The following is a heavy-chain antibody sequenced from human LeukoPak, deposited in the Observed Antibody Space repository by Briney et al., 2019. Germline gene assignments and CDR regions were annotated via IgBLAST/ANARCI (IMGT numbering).Heavy chain of an antibody. CDR1: AGSFSGYY. Sequence: TSETLSLTCAVYAGSFSGYYWSWIRQPPGKGLEWIGEINHSGSTNYNPSLKSRVTISVDTSKNQCSLKLSSVTAADTAVYYCARREYYFDSSGYYSWFDYWGQGTLVTVSS. V-gene: IGHV4-34*01. D-gene: IGHD3-22*01. J-gene: IGHJ4*02. CDR3: ARREYYFDSSGYYSWFDY. CDR2: INHSGST.